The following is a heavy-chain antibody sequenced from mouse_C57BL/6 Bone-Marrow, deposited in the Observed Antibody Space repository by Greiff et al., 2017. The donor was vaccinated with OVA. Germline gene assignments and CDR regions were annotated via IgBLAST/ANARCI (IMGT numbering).Heavy chain of an antibody. CDR3: ARAETARATCYAMDY. CDR2: INPGSGGT. Sequence: QVQLQQSGAELVRPGTSVKVSCKASGYAFTNYLIEWVKQRPGQGLEWIGVINPGSGGTNYNEKFKGKATLTADKSSSTAYMQLSTLTSEDSAVYFCARAETARATCYAMDYWGQGTSVTVSS. D-gene: IGHD3-2*01. CDR1: GYAFTNYL. V-gene: IGHV1-54*01. J-gene: IGHJ4*01.